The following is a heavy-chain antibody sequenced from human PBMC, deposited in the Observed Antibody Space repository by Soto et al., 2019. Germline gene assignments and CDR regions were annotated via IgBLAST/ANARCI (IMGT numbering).Heavy chain of an antibody. CDR2: IRNKANSYTT. V-gene: IGHV3-72*01. CDR3: TRVKLLWFGVDPRTNERASDYWGQGTLVTVSSAKGHTAVHYCARDPIKQTTANAFDI. Sequence: GGSLRLSCAASGFTFSDHYMDWVRQAPGKGLEWVGRIRNKANSYTTNYDASVKGRFTISRDDSKNSLYLQVNSLKTEDTAVYYCTRVKLLWFGVDPRTNERASDYWGQGTLVTVSSAKGHTAVHYCARDPIKQTTANAFDIWGQGTMVTVSS. D-gene: IGHD3-10*01. J-gene: IGHJ3*02. CDR1: GFTFSDHY.